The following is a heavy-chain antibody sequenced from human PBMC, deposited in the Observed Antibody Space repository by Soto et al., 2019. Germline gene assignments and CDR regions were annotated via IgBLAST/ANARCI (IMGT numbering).Heavy chain of an antibody. D-gene: IGHD3-22*01. Sequence: PSETLSLTCTVSGGSISSSTYYWGWIRQPPGKGLEWIGSIYYSGSTNYNPSLKSRVTISVDTSKNQFSLKLSSVTAADTAVYYCARYYYHSSDVWGQGTTVTVSS. CDR1: GGSISSSTYY. V-gene: IGHV4-39*01. CDR2: IYYSGST. CDR3: ARYYYHSSDV. J-gene: IGHJ6*02.